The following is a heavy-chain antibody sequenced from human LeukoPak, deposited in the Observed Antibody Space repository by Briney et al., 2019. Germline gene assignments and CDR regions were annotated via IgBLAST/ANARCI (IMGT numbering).Heavy chain of an antibody. CDR2: ISGSAGST. CDR3: AKHYTSAWYADY. CDR1: GFTFSSYA. J-gene: IGHJ4*02. Sequence: PGGSLRLSCAASGFTFSSYAMSWVRQAPGKGLEWVSAISGSAGSTYYADSVEGLFTISRDSSKNTLYLQMNSLRAEDTALYYCAKHYTSAWYADYWGQGTLVTVSS. V-gene: IGHV3-23*01. D-gene: IGHD6-19*01.